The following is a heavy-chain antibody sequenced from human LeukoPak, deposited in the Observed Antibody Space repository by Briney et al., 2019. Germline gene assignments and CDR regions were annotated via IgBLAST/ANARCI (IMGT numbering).Heavy chain of an antibody. CDR2: ISSSSSYI. CDR1: GFTFSSYS. Sequence: GGSLRLSCAASGFTFSSYSMNWVRQAPGKGLEWVSSISSSSSYIYYADSVKGRFTISRDNAKNSLYLQMNSLRAEDTAVYYCARGAVGATRMDFDYWGQGTLGTVSS. D-gene: IGHD1-26*01. J-gene: IGHJ4*02. V-gene: IGHV3-21*01. CDR3: ARGAVGATRMDFDY.